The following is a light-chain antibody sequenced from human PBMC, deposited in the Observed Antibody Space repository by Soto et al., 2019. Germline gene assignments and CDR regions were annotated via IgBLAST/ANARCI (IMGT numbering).Light chain of an antibody. Sequence: QSALTQSASVSGSPGQSITISCTGTSSDVGGYNYVSWYQQHPGKAPKLIIYEVRNRPSGVSNRFSGSKSGNTASLTISGLQAEDEADYYCTSFSSATSLYVFGTGTKLTVL. CDR3: TSFSSATSLYV. J-gene: IGLJ1*01. V-gene: IGLV2-14*01. CDR1: SSDVGGYNY. CDR2: EVR.